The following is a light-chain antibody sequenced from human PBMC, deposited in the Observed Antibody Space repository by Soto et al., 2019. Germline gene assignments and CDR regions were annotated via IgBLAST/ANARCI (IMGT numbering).Light chain of an antibody. Sequence: QSVLTQPASVSGSPGQSITISCTGTSFDVDDYNSVSWYQQPPGKAPKLIIYEVNNRPSGVSNRFSGSNSGNTASLTISGLQAEDEADYYCSSYTSSSTLYVFGSGTKVTVL. CDR2: EVN. CDR1: SFDVDDYNS. V-gene: IGLV2-14*01. J-gene: IGLJ1*01. CDR3: SSYTSSSTLYV.